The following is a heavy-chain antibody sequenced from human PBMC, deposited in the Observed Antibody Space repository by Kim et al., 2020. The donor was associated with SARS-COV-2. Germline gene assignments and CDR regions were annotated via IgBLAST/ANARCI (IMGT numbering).Heavy chain of an antibody. V-gene: IGHV4-34*01. J-gene: IGHJ4*02. CDR2: INHSGST. CDR3: ARAVRFVDIVATITFPNYYFDY. D-gene: IGHD5-12*01. Sequence: SETLSLTCAVYGGSFSGYYWSWIRQPPGKGLEWIGEINHSGSTNYNPSLKSRVTISVDTSKNQFSLKLSSVTAADTAVYYCARAVRFVDIVATITFPNYYFDYWGQGTLVTVSS. CDR1: GGSFSGYY.